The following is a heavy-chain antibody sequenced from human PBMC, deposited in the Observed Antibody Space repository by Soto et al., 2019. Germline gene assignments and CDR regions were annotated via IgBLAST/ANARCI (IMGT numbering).Heavy chain of an antibody. J-gene: IGHJ5*02. CDR3: ARLGGGNWFDP. Sequence: SETLSLTCTVSGGSISSGGYYCSWIRQHPGKGLEWIGYIYYSGSTYYNPSLKSRVTISVDTSKNQFSLKLSSVTAADTAVCYCARLGGGNWFDPWGQGTLVTVSS. CDR2: IYYSGST. D-gene: IGHD2-15*01. CDR1: GGSISSGGYY. V-gene: IGHV4-31*03.